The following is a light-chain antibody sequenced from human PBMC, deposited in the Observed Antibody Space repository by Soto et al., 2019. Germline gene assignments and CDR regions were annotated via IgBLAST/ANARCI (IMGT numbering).Light chain of an antibody. V-gene: IGKV1-5*01. J-gene: IGKJ1*01. CDR3: QHYYGFSRT. CDR2: DAS. Sequence: IQLTQSPSSLSASVGDRVTITCRASQGIVRWLAWYQQKPGKAPKLLIYDASSLESGVPSRFSGSGAGTEFTLTISSLQPDDFATYYCQHYYGFSRTFGQGTKVDIK. CDR1: QGIVRW.